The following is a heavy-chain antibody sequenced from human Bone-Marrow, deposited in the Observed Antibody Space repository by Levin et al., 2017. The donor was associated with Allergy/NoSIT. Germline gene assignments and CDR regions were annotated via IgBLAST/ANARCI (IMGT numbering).Heavy chain of an antibody. CDR2: IKQDGSEK. V-gene: IGHV3-7*01. CDR1: GFTFSSYW. D-gene: IGHD2-2*02. CDR3: ANGGVSHCSSTSCYTHRYYYYGMDV. Sequence: SCAASGFTFSSYWMSWVRQAPGKGLEWVANIKQDGSEKYYVDSVKGRFTISRDNAKNSLYLQMNSLRAEDTAVYYCANGGVSHCSSTSCYTHRYYYYGMDVWGQGTTVTVSS. J-gene: IGHJ6*02.